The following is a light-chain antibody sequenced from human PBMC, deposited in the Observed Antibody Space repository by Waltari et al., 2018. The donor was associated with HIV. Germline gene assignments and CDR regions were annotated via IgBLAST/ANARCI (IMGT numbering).Light chain of an antibody. Sequence: QSVLTQPPSVSGAPGQRVSLSCSGGSPNIGSGYDVPWYQQFPGRAPKVLIYANTNRPSGVPDRFSGSKSGYSASLVITGLQAEDDADYYCQSYDSSLSGWVFGGGTKLTVL. J-gene: IGLJ3*02. CDR1: SPNIGSGYD. V-gene: IGLV1-40*01. CDR2: ANT. CDR3: QSYDSSLSGWV.